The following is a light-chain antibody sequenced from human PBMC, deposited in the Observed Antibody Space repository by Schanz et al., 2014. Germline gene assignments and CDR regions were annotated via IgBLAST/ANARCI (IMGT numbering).Light chain of an antibody. Sequence: QSALTQPASMSGSPGQSITISCTGTSSDVGGYNYVSWYQHHPGKAPKLMIYDVSNRPSGVSNRFSGSKSGNTASLTISGLQAEDEADYYCGSYAGNINWVFGGGTKLTVL. J-gene: IGLJ3*02. V-gene: IGLV2-14*03. CDR1: SSDVGGYNY. CDR3: GSYAGNINWV. CDR2: DVS.